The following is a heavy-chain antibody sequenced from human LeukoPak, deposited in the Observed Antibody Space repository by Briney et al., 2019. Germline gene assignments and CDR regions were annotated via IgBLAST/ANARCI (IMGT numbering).Heavy chain of an antibody. Sequence: PGGSLRLSCAASGFTFSSHAMSWVRQAPGKGLEWVSAISGSGGSTYYADSVKGRFTISRDNSKNTLYLQMNSLRAEDTAVYYCAKETRNCSGGSCYSGFHHWGQGTLVTVSS. J-gene: IGHJ4*02. CDR3: AKETRNCSGGSCYSGFHH. V-gene: IGHV3-23*01. CDR2: ISGSGGST. D-gene: IGHD2-15*01. CDR1: GFTFSSHA.